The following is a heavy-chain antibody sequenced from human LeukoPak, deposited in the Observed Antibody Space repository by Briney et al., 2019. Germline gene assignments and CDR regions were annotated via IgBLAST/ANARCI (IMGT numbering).Heavy chain of an antibody. D-gene: IGHD2-8*01. CDR2: IWYDGSNK. J-gene: IGHJ4*02. Sequence: GGSLRLSCAASGFTFSSYGMHWVRQAPGKGLEWVAVIWYDGSNKYYADSVKGRFTISRDNSKNTLYLQMNSLRAEDTAVYYCVKGGLLVASDDYWGQGTLVTVSS. CDR3: VKGGLLVASDDY. V-gene: IGHV3-33*06. CDR1: GFTFSSYG.